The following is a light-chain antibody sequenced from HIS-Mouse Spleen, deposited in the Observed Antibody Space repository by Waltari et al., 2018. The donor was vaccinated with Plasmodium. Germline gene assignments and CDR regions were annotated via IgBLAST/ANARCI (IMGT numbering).Light chain of an antibody. CDR2: EGS. CDR1: SSDVGSYNL. V-gene: IGLV2-23*01. J-gene: IGLJ2*01. Sequence: QSALTQPAPVSGSPGQSITISCTGTSSDVGSYNLVSWYQQRPGKAPKLMIYEGSKRPSGVSNRFSGSKSGNTASLTISGLQAEDEADYYCCSYAGSSTYVVFGGGTKLTVL. CDR3: CSYAGSSTYVV.